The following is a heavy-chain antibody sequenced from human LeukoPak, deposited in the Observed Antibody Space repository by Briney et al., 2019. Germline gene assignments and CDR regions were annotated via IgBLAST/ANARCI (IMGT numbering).Heavy chain of an antibody. CDR1: GGSISGYY. J-gene: IGHJ4*02. Sequence: SETLSLTCAVSGGSISGYYWSWIRQPPGKGLEWIGYIYSSGSTNYYPSLKSRVTMSVDTSKNQFSLKLGSVTAADTAVYYCARHRYSSSSSYFDYWGQGTLVTVSS. CDR3: ARHRYSSSSSYFDY. CDR2: IYSSGST. D-gene: IGHD6-6*01. V-gene: IGHV4-59*08.